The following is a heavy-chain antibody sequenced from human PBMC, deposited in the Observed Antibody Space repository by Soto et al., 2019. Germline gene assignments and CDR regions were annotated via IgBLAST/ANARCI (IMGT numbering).Heavy chain of an antibody. V-gene: IGHV1-69*13. D-gene: IGHD1-20*01. CDR3: AIRPSNWNHQDFDY. CDR1: GGTFSSYA. Sequence: ASVKVSCKASGGTFSSYAISWVRQAPGQGLEWMGGIIPIFGTANYAQKFRGRVTITADESTSTAYMELSSLRSEDTAVYYCAIRPSNWNHQDFDYWAKGTLVTVSS. CDR2: IIPIFGTA. J-gene: IGHJ4*02.